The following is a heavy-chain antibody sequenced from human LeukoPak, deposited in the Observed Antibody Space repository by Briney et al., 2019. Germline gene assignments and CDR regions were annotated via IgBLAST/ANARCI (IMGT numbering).Heavy chain of an antibody. J-gene: IGHJ4*02. Sequence: GGSLRLSCSASGFIFDSYGMNWVRQAPGSGLQWVAYISAGSSNTFYADSVKGRFTISRDDADNFLHLQMNRLSAADTAVYYCARSAVQANTPFYFDFWGQGALVTVSS. CDR3: ARSAVQANTPFYFDF. CDR2: ISAGSSNT. CDR1: GFIFDSYG. D-gene: IGHD1-26*01. V-gene: IGHV3-48*01.